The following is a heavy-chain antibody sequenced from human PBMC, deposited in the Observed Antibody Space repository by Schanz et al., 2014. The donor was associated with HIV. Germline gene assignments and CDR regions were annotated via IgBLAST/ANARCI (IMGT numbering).Heavy chain of an antibody. CDR2: ISHDGSKK. J-gene: IGHJ4*02. CDR1: GFSFSNYG. CDR3: AKGWRGYSISSWVDY. V-gene: IGHV3-30*18. D-gene: IGHD6-6*01. Sequence: QVQLVESGGGVVQPGRSLRLSCAASGFSFSNYGMHWVRQAPGKGLEWVAVISHDGSKKYYADSVRGRITISRDNSKNTLYLQMNSLRADDTAVYYCAKGWRGYSISSWVDYWGQGSLVTVSS.